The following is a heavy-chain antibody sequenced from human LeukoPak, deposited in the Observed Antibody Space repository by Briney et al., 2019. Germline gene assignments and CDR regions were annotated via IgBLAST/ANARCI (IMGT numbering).Heavy chain of an antibody. CDR3: ARRDTTGWYHHFDY. D-gene: IGHD6-19*01. V-gene: IGHV3-53*01. J-gene: IGHJ4*02. CDR1: GFTVSSNS. Sequence: GGFLRLSCAASGFTVSSNSMTWVRQAPGKGLEWVSILYNGGGANYADSVKGRFTISRGNSRNTLFLQMNSLRAEDTAVYYCARRDTTGWYHHFDYWGQGTLVTVSS. CDR2: LYNGGGA.